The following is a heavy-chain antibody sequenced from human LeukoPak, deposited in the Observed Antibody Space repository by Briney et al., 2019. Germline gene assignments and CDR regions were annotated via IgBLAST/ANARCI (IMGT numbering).Heavy chain of an antibody. D-gene: IGHD6-19*01. J-gene: IGHJ4*02. CDR1: GFTFNKYW. V-gene: IGHV3-74*01. Sequence: TGGSLRLSCVASGFTFNKYWMYWVRQAPGKGLVWVSRIDTDGTTTNSADSVKGRFTISRDNTKNTLYLQMNRLRAEDTAVYFCARGEEARAVAGTSDYWGQGTLVTVSS. CDR2: IDTDGTTT. CDR3: ARGEEARAVAGTSDY.